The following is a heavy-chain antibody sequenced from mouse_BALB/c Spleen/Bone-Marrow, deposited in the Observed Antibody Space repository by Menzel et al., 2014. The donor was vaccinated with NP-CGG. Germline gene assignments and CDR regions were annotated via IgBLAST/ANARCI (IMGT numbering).Heavy chain of an antibody. D-gene: IGHD2-14*01. CDR2: IDPANGNT. CDR3: ASYRYAWYFDV. CDR1: GFNIKDTY. Sequence: EVQLQQSGAELVKPGASVELSCTASGFNIKDTYMHWVKQRPEQGLGWIGRIDPANGNTKYDPKFQGKATITADTSSNTAYLQLSSLTSEDTAVYYCASYRYAWYFDVWGAGTTVTVSS. V-gene: IGHV14-3*02. J-gene: IGHJ1*01.